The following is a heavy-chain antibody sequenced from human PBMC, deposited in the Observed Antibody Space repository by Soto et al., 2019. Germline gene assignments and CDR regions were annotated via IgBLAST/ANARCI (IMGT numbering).Heavy chain of an antibody. V-gene: IGHV3-30*03. CDR2: ISYDGSNK. D-gene: IGHD1-26*01. Sequence: QVQLVESGGGVVQPGRSLRLSCAASGFTFSSYGMHWVRQAPGKGLEWVAVISYDGSNKYYADSVKGRFTISRDNSKNTLYLQMNSLRAEDTAVYYCAEVGLKHAPFDYWGQGTLVTVSS. CDR1: GFTFSSYG. J-gene: IGHJ4*02. CDR3: AEVGLKHAPFDY.